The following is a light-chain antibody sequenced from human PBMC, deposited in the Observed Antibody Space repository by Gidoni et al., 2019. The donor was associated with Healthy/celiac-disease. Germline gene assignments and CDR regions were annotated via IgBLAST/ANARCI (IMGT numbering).Light chain of an antibody. CDR2: LNSDGSH. J-gene: IGLJ2*01. CDR3: QTWGTGIVV. V-gene: IGLV4-69*01. Sequence: ASLGASVKLTCTLSSGHSSYAIAWHQQQPEKGPRYLMKLNSDGSHSKGDGIPDRFSGSSSGAERYLTISSLQSEDEADYYCQTWGTGIVVFGGGTKLTVL. CDR1: SGHSSYA.